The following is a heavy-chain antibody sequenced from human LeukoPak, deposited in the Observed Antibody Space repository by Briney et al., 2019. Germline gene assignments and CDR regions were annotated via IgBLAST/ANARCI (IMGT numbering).Heavy chain of an antibody. V-gene: IGHV4-61*08. Sequence: PSETLSLTCTVSGGSISSGGYYWSWIRQPPGKGLEWIGYIYYSGSTDYNPSLKSRVTISVDTSKNQFSLKLSSVTAADTAVYYCARHRNAVGDHGGLGYWGQGTLVTVSS. CDR2: IYYSGST. CDR1: GGSISSGGYY. D-gene: IGHD3/OR15-3a*01. CDR3: ARHRNAVGDHGGLGY. J-gene: IGHJ4*02.